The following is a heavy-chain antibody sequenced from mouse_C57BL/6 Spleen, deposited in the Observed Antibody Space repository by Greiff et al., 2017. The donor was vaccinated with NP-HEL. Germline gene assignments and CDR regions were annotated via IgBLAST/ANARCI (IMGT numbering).Heavy chain of an antibody. V-gene: IGHV2-2*01. J-gene: IGHJ3*01. Sequence: QVQLKESGPGLVQPSQSLSITCTVSGFSLTSYGVHWVRQSPGKGLEWLGVIWRGGSTDYNAAFISRLINSKDNSKSQVFCKMNSLQADVSAIYYCASYGNAWFAYWGQGTLVTVSA. CDR2: IWRGGST. CDR3: ASYGNAWFAY. D-gene: IGHD2-1*01. CDR1: GFSLTSYG.